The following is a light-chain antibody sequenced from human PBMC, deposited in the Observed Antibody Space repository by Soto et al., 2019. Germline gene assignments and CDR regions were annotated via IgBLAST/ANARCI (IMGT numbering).Light chain of an antibody. CDR3: QQYSRSPPT. CDR1: QSVNSY. Sequence: EIVMTQSPVTVSVSPGERATLSCKASQSVNSYLAWYQQKPGQAPRLLIYGASSRATGIPDRFSGSGSGTDFTLTITRLEPEDFAIYYCQQYSRSPPTFGRGTKVDI. V-gene: IGKV3-20*01. CDR2: GAS. J-gene: IGKJ1*01.